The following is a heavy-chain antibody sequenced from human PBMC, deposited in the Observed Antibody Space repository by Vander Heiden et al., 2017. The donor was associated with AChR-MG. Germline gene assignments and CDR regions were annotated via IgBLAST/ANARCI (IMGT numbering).Heavy chain of an antibody. CDR3: ARVDVVVGGDPFDY. D-gene: IGHD2-21*01. CDR1: GFTFSSHTSA. V-gene: IGHV3-48*04. Sequence: EVQLVESGGGLVQMGGSLRLSCAASGFTFSSHTSAMTWVRQAPGKGLEWVSYISAFSRTTYYADSVKGRFTISRDNAKQSLYLQINSRRADDTAIYFCARVDVVVGGDPFDYWGQGTLVTVSS. CDR2: ISAFSRTT. J-gene: IGHJ4*02.